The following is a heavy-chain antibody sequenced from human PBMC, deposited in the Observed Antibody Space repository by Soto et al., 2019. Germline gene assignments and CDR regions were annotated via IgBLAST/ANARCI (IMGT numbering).Heavy chain of an antibody. J-gene: IGHJ6*03. Sequence: QVQLVESGGGLVKPGGSLRLSCAASGFTFSDYYMSWIRQAPGKGLVWVSYISSGGSPIYYTDSVKGRFTISRDNAENSLYLQMNSLRAEDTAVYYCARDSRYCSGGSCYSAGEDHYYYYMDVWGKGTTVTVSS. CDR1: GFTFSDYY. CDR2: ISSGGSPI. CDR3: ARDSRYCSGGSCYSAGEDHYYYYMDV. D-gene: IGHD2-15*01. V-gene: IGHV3-11*01.